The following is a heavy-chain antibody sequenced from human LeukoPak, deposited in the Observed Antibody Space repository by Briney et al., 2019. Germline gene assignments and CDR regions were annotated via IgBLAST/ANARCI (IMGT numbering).Heavy chain of an antibody. CDR3: ARDSNGPAF. V-gene: IGHV3-53*01. CDR2: IYSDGGT. CDR1: GFTVSNSY. D-gene: IGHD6-19*01. Sequence: GGSLRLSCVASGFTVSNSYMSWVRQAPGKGLEWVSVIYSDGGTFYSDSVKVRFTISRDYSKSTLYLQMNSLRADDTAVYYCARDSNGPAFWGQGTLVTVSS. J-gene: IGHJ4*02.